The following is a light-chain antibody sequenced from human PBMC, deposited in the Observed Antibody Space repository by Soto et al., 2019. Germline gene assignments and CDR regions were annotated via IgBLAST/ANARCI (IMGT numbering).Light chain of an antibody. CDR1: QSVSSD. Sequence: EIVLTQSPATLSLSPGERATLSCRASQSVSSDLAWYHQKPGQAPRLLIYDASNRATGIPARFSGSGSGTDFTLTISSLEPEDFAVYYCQQRRNWPPYTFGQGTKLELK. CDR3: QQRRNWPPYT. J-gene: IGKJ2*01. CDR2: DAS. V-gene: IGKV3-11*01.